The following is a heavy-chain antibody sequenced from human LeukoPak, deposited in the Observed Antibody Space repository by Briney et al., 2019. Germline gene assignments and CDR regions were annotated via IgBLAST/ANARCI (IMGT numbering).Heavy chain of an antibody. J-gene: IGHJ6*03. V-gene: IGHV3-11*01. CDR2: ISSSGSTI. CDR3: ARGSSTLYMDV. Sequence: GGSLRLSCAASGFTFSDYYMSWIRQAPRKGLEWVSYISSSGSTIYYADSVNGRFTISRDNAKNSLYLQMNSLRAEDTAVYYCARGSSTLYMDVWGKGTTVTVSS. CDR1: GFTFSDYY. D-gene: IGHD2-2*01.